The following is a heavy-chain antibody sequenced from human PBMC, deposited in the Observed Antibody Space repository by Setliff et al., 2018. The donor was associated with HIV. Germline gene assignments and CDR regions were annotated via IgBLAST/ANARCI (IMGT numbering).Heavy chain of an antibody. CDR3: ARRSSSWYKFYYGMDV. J-gene: IGHJ6*02. CDR2: INTNTGNP. D-gene: IGHD6-13*01. V-gene: IGHV7-4-1*02. Sequence: ASVKVSCKASGYTFTSYAMNWVRQAPGQGLEWMGWINTNTGNPTYAQGFTGRFVFSLDTSVSTAYLQISSLKAEDTAVYYCARRSSSWYKFYYGMDVWGQGTTVTVSS. CDR1: GYTFTSYA.